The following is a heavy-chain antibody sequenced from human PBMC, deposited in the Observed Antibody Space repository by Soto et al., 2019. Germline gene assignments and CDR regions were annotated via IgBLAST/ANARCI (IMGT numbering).Heavy chain of an antibody. V-gene: IGHV3-21*01. J-gene: IGHJ5*02. CDR3: ARSAAQPYNWFDP. Sequence: GSLRLSCAASGFTFSSYSMNWVRQAPGKGLEWVSSISSSSSYIYYADSVKGRFTISRDNAKNSPYLQMNSLRAEDTAVYYCARSAAQPYNWFDPWGQGTLVTVSS. D-gene: IGHD6-6*01. CDR2: ISSSSSYI. CDR1: GFTFSSYS.